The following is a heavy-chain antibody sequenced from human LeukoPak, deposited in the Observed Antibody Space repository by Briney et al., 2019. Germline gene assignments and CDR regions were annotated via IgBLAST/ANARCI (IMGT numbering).Heavy chain of an antibody. J-gene: IGHJ4*02. CDR2: IKQDGSEK. D-gene: IGHD5-18*01. CDR3: ATYVDTAMVRDY. Sequence: GGSLRLSCAASGFTFSSYWMSWVRQAPGKGLEWVANIKQDGSEKYYVDSVKGRFTTSRDNAKNSLYLQMNSLRAEDTAVYYCATYVDTAMVRDYWGQGTLVTVSS. V-gene: IGHV3-7*01. CDR1: GFTFSSYW.